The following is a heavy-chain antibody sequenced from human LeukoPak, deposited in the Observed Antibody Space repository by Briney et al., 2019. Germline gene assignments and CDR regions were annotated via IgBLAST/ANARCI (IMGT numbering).Heavy chain of an antibody. J-gene: IGHJ6*03. Sequence: SETLYLTCAVYGGSFSGYYWSWIRQPPGKGLEWIGEINHSRSTNYNPSLKSRVTISVDTSKNQFSLKLSSVTAADTAVYYCARRNYDFWSGYSGATRNYYYYYMDVWGKGTTVTVSS. CDR3: ARRNYDFWSGYSGATRNYYYYYMDV. D-gene: IGHD3-3*01. CDR1: GGSFSGYY. V-gene: IGHV4-34*01. CDR2: INHSRST.